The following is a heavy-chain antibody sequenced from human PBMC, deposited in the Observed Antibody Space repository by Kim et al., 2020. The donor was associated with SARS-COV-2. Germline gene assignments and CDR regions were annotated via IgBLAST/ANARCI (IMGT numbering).Heavy chain of an antibody. V-gene: IGHV4-34*01. CDR3: ARAIVGSWFDP. D-gene: IGHD1-26*01. Sequence: SNPALTSPVTISVDTAKNPFTLKLSSVTAADTAVYYCARAIVGSWFDPWGQGTLVTVSS. J-gene: IGHJ5*02.